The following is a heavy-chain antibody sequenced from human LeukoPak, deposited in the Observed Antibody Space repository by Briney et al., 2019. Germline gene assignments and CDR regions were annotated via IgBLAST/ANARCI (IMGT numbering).Heavy chain of an antibody. D-gene: IGHD6-13*01. J-gene: IGHJ4*02. V-gene: IGHV3-23*01. CDR3: AKDGYSSSWYYFDY. CDR1: GFTFSHYA. CDR2: IRGSSGNT. Sequence: GGSLRLSCAASGFTFSHYAMSWVRQAPGKGLEWVSGIRGSSGNTYYADSVKGRFTISRDNSKNTLYLQMNSLRAEDTAVYYCAKDGYSSSWYYFDYWGQGTLVTVSS.